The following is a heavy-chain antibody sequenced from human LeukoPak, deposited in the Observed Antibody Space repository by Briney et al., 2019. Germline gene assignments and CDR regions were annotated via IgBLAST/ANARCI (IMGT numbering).Heavy chain of an antibody. CDR1: GGSISSYY. CDR2: IYYSGST. D-gene: IGHD2-8*01. Sequence: SETLSLTCTVSGGSISSYYWSWIRQPPGKGLEWIGYIYYSGSTNYNPSLKRRVTISVDTSKNQFSLKLSSVTAADTAVYYCARHVRGRYFFDYWGQRAIVADSS. V-gene: IGHV4-59*08. J-gene: IGHJ4*02. CDR3: ARHVRGRYFFDY.